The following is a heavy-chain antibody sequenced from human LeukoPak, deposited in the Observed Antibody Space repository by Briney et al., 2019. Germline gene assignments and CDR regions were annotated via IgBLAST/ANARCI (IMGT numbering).Heavy chain of an antibody. V-gene: IGHV6-1*01. J-gene: IGHJ4*02. D-gene: IGHD5-12*01. CDR1: GDSVSSNSAA. Sequence: SQTLSLTCAISGDSVSSNSAAWNWIRQSPSRGLEWLGRTYYRSEWYNDYAVSVKSRITINPDTSKNQFSLQLNSVTPEDTAVYYCARETEGDWMATIAFDYWGQGTLVTVSS. CDR2: TYYRSEWYN. CDR3: ARETEGDWMATIAFDY.